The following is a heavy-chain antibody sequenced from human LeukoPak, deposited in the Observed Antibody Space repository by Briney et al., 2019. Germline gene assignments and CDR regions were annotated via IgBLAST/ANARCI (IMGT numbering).Heavy chain of an antibody. CDR3: ARNAISYSDHYYYYMDV. J-gene: IGHJ6*03. CDR2: IYSSGTT. D-gene: IGHD4-17*01. Sequence: PSETLSLTCTVSGGSISGYYWSWIRQPPGKGLEWIGYIYSSGTTNYNPSLKSRVTISVDTSKNQFSLKLSSVTAADTAVYYCARNAISYSDHYYYYMDVWGTGTTVTVSS. CDR1: GGSISGYY. V-gene: IGHV4-4*09.